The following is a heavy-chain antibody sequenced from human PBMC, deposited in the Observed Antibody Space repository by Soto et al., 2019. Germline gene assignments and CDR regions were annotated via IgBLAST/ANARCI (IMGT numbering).Heavy chain of an antibody. CDR3: AKDILSWFGDSCMDV. V-gene: IGHV3-9*01. CDR1: GFTFDDYA. D-gene: IGHD3-10*01. CDR2: ISWNSGSI. Sequence: EVQLVESGGGLVQPGRSLRLSCAASGFTFDDYAMHWVRQAPGKGLEWVSGISWNSGSIGYADSVKGRFTISRDNAKNSLSLQMNSLRAEDTALYYCAKDILSWFGDSCMDVWGQGTPVTVSS. J-gene: IGHJ6*02.